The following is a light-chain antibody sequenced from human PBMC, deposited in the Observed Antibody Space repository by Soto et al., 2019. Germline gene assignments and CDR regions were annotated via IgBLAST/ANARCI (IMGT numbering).Light chain of an antibody. Sequence: AIQMTQSPSSLSASLGDRVPITCRASQGIRNDLGWYQQKPGKAPKLLISAASSLQIGVPSRFSGSGSGTDFTLTISSLQAEDLATYYCLQDYNYPRTFGQGTKVEIK. CDR1: QGIRND. CDR2: AAS. CDR3: LQDYNYPRT. J-gene: IGKJ1*01. V-gene: IGKV1-6*01.